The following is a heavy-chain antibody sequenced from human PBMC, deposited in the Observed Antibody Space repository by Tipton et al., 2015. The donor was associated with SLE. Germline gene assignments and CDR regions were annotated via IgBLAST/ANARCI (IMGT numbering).Heavy chain of an antibody. Sequence: TLSLTCAVYGGSFSGYYWSWIRQPPGKGLEWIGEINHSGSTNYNPSLKSRVTISADTSKNQCSLKLSTVTAADTAVYYCASTGVNYRRRAFDIWGQGTMVTVSS. CDR1: GGSFSGYY. J-gene: IGHJ3*02. V-gene: IGHV4-34*01. CDR3: ASTGVNYRRRAFDI. CDR2: INHSGST. D-gene: IGHD5-24*01.